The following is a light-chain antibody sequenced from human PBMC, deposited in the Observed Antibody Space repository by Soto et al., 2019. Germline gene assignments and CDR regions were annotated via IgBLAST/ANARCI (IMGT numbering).Light chain of an antibody. V-gene: IGKV1-39*01. CDR2: NAS. J-gene: IGKJ4*01. CDR1: QSVFNH. CDR3: HDRASTPLT. Sequence: QMTQSPSSLSAAVVASVTITCRARQSVFNHLSWFQQRPGKGPQLLIYNASSLHAEVPSRFSGSGYGTAFTLTISTVHPEDTAGYYCHDRASTPLTFGGGTRVEVK.